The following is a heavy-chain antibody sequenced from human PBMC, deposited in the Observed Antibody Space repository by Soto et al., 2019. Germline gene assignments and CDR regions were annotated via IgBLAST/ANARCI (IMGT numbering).Heavy chain of an antibody. J-gene: IGHJ4*02. CDR3: AKCSSASYFKEGFDY. CDR2: ISGGGRTT. D-gene: IGHD2-2*01. Sequence: GGSLRLSCATSGFTFSHYAMSWVRQAPGKGLEWVAGISGGGRTTYYADSVKGRFTISRDNSKNTLFLQMNSLTVGDTAVYYCAKCSSASYFKEGFDYWGQGTLVTVS. V-gene: IGHV3-23*01. CDR1: GFTFSHYA.